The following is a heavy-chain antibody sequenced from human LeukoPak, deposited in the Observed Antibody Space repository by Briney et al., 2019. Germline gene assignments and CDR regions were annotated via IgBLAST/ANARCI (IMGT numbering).Heavy chain of an antibody. D-gene: IGHD6-19*01. Sequence: GGSLRLSCAASGFTVSNNYMSWVRQRPGKGLEWVSVIYSGGNTYYADSVRGRFTISRDKSQNTLYLQMNSLRVDDTALYFCARAGFYSGWYVVDFWGHGTLVTVSS. CDR1: GFTVSNNY. CDR3: ARAGFYSGWYVVDF. CDR2: IYSGGNT. V-gene: IGHV3-53*03. J-gene: IGHJ4*01.